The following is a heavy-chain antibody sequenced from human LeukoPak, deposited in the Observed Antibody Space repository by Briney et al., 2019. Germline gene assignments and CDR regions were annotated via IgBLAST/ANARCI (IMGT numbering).Heavy chain of an antibody. J-gene: IGHJ4*02. CDR3: ARVNNIRGFSGYDY. CDR1: GFTLSSYE. D-gene: IGHD5-12*01. CDR2: IDYSGGDT. V-gene: IGHV3-23*01. Sequence: GGSLRLSCTASGFTLSSYEMSWIRQAPGKGLEWVSSIDYSGGDTHYADSVKGRFTISRDNSKNTLYLQMNSLRAEDTAVYYCARVNNIRGFSGYDYWGQGTLVTVSS.